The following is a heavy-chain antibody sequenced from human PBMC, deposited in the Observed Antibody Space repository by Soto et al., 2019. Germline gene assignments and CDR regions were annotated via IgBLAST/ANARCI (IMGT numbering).Heavy chain of an antibody. CDR3: ARQYFDWQYGMDV. D-gene: IGHD3-9*01. CDR1: GYSFTSYW. J-gene: IGHJ6*02. Sequence: GESLKISCKGSGYSFTSYWISWVRQMPGKGLEWMGRIDPSDSYTNYSPSLQGHVTISADKSISTAYLQWSSLKASDTAVYYCARQYFDWQYGMDVWGQGTTVTVSS. CDR2: IDPSDSYT. V-gene: IGHV5-10-1*01.